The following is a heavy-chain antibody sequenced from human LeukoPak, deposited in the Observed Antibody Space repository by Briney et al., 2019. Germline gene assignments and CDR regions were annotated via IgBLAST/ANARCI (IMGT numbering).Heavy chain of an antibody. CDR3: ARAGGLAAAGTHVGFDP. J-gene: IGHJ5*02. CDR2: INHSGST. CDR1: GGSFCGYY. V-gene: IGHV4-34*01. Sequence: SETLSLTCAVYGGSFCGYYWSWIRQPPGKGLEWIGEINHSGSTNYNPSLKSRVTISVDTSKNQFSLKLSSVTAADTAVYYCARAGGLAAAGTHVGFDPWGQGTLVTVSS. D-gene: IGHD6-13*01.